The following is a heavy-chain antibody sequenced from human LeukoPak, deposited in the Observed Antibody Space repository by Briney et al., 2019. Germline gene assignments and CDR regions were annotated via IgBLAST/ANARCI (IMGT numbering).Heavy chain of an antibody. J-gene: IGHJ4*02. CDR1: GFTFSSYA. Sequence: GGSLRLSCAASGFTFSSYAMSWVRQAPGKGLEWVSAISGSGGSTYYADSAKGRFTISRDNSKNTLYLQMNSLRAEDTAVYYCAKDVADYYDSSGFIAGSYYFDYWGQGTLVTVSS. CDR2: ISGSGGST. D-gene: IGHD3-22*01. CDR3: AKDVADYYDSSGFIAGSYYFDY. V-gene: IGHV3-23*01.